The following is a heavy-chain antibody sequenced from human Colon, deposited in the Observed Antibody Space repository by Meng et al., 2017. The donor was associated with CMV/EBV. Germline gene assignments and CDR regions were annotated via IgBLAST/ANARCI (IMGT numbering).Heavy chain of an antibody. CDR1: GYTFSDYH. J-gene: IGHJ4*02. CDR2: INSNSGAT. D-gene: IGHD1-26*01. V-gene: IGHV1-2*02. CDR3: ARDPSGSRVPFDY. Sequence: QVQLVPVGAGVKKPGASVKVSCKTSGYTFSDYHIHWVRQAPGQGLEWMGWINSNSGATDYAQKFQGRFTMTRDTSITTVYMELSSLRSDDTAVYYCARDPSGSRVPFDYWGQGSLVTVSS.